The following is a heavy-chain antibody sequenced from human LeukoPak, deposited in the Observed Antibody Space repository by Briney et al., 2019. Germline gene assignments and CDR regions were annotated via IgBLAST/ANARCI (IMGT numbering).Heavy chain of an antibody. Sequence: AGGSLRLSCTASGFTFSSYSMSWVRQAPGKGLEWVSDISVSGGSTYYADSVTGRFTISRDNSKNTLFLQMDSLRAEDTALYYCAKLTDRSHWGQGTLVTVSS. J-gene: IGHJ4*02. V-gene: IGHV3-23*01. CDR2: ISVSGGST. CDR3: AKLTDRSH. CDR1: GFTFSSYS. D-gene: IGHD1-14*01.